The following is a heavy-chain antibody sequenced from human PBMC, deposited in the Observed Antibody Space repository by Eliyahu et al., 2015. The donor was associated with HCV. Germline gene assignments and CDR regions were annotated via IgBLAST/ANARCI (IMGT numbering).Heavy chain of an antibody. D-gene: IGHD2-15*01. Sequence: EVQLVESGGGLVQPGRSLRLSCAASGFTFDDYAMHWVRQAPGKGLGWVSGISWNSGSIGYADSVKGRFTISRDNAKNSLYLQMNSLRAEDTALYYCAKSKPGVVVVAAPFDYWGQGTLVTVSS. CDR2: ISWNSGSI. CDR1: GFTFDDYA. J-gene: IGHJ4*02. V-gene: IGHV3-9*01. CDR3: AKSKPGVVVVAAPFDY.